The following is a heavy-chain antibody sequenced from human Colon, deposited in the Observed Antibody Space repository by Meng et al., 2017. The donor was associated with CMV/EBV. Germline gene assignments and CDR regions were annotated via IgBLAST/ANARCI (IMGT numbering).Heavy chain of an antibody. J-gene: IGHJ4*02. Sequence: GESLKISCATSGFTFNTFSMIWVRLAPGKGLELIAYITPDKRDMYYADSVRGRFTVSRDNAKNSLYLQMNSLRAEDTAVYYCARDLRGDYFDRWGQGTLVTVSS. CDR3: ARDLRGDYFDR. CDR2: ITPDKRDM. CDR1: GFTFNTFS. D-gene: IGHD3-10*01. V-gene: IGHV3-21*05.